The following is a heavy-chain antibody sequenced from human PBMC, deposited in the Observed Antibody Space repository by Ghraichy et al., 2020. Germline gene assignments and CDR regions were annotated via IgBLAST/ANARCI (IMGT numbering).Heavy chain of an antibody. D-gene: IGHD3-10*01. CDR3: VKDFGSWPLVLDD. V-gene: IGHV3-64D*06. J-gene: IGHJ4*02. Sequence: GGSLRLSCSASGFTSSGYAMHWVRQAPGKGLDYVSAISNNGGSTYYADSVKGRFTISRDNSKNTLYLQMSSLRVEDTAVYYCVKDFGSWPLVLDDWGQGTLVTVSS. CDR1: GFTSSGYA. CDR2: ISNNGGST.